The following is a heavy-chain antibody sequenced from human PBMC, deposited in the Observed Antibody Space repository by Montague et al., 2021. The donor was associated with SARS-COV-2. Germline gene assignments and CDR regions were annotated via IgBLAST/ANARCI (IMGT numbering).Heavy chain of an antibody. J-gene: IGHJ6*02. V-gene: IGHV4-59*01. CDR3: ARARGGTILGVIGANYGMDN. Sequence: SETLSLTCTVSGGSISNYYWSWIRQSPGKGLEWIAYMYYSGSTKYNPSLKSRATISVDTSKNQFSLTLSSMTAADAAVYYCARARGGTILGVIGANYGMDNWGQGTTVTVS. CDR2: MYYSGST. D-gene: IGHD3-3*01. CDR1: GGSISNYY.